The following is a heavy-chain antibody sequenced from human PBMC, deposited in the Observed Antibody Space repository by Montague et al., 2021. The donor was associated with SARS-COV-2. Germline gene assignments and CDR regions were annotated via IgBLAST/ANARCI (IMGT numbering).Heavy chain of an antibody. CDR3: VRGGRQWIVNGPRYYFDY. D-gene: IGHD2/OR15-2a*01. Sequence: SETLSLTCTVSGGSFSGYHWSWIRQPPGKGLEWVGEVNHSGSTNYNPSLKSRVTISVDTSKNQFSLKLSSVTAADTAVYCCVRGGRQWIVNGPRYYFDYWGQGTLVTVSS. CDR2: VNHSGST. J-gene: IGHJ4*02. V-gene: IGHV4-34*01. CDR1: GGSFSGYH.